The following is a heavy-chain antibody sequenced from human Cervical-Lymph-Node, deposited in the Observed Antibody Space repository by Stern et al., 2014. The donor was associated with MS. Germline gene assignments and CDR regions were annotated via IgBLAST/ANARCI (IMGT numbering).Heavy chain of an antibody. CDR1: GYTFTGYY. V-gene: IGHV1-2*04. CDR2: INPNSGGT. J-gene: IGHJ3*02. D-gene: IGHD4-23*01. Sequence: QVQLVQSGAEVKNPGASVKVSCKASGYTFTGYYMHWERHATGQGLAWSGRINPNSGGTNYAQKFQGWVTMTRDTSISTAYMELSRLRSDDTAVYYCARDYGGNSGDAFDIWGQGTMVTVSS. CDR3: ARDYGGNSGDAFDI.